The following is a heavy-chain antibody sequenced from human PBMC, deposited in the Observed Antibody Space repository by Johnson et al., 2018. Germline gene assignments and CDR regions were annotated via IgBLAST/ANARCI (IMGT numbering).Heavy chain of an antibody. V-gene: IGHV3-74*01. CDR1: GFTLSTSW. D-gene: IGHD6-13*01. CDR3: VRDPPNSRPAFDI. Sequence: EVQLLETGGGLVQPGGSLRLSCVASGFTLSTSWLHWVRQTPGKGLVWVSRLNNDGSSTISAASLKGGFTISRDNANNTLHLQMNSLRAEDTAVYYCVRDPPNSRPAFDIWGLGTMVTVSS. J-gene: IGHJ3*02. CDR2: LNNDGSST.